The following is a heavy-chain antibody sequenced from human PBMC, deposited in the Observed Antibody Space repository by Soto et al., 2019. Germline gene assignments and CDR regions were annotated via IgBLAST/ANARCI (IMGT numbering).Heavy chain of an antibody. V-gene: IGHV3-30-3*02. CDR3: AKSLDSSGYYHFDY. Sequence: PWETLRLSCAASGFTFSSYAMNWVCQPQGKGLEWVAVISYDGSNKYYADSVKGRFTISRDNAKNTLYLQMNSLRAEDTAVYYCAKSLDSSGYYHFDYWGQGTLVTVSS. CDR1: GFTFSSYA. J-gene: IGHJ4*02. CDR2: ISYDGSNK. D-gene: IGHD3-22*01.